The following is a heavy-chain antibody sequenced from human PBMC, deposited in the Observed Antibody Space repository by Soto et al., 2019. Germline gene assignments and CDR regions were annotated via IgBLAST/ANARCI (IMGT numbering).Heavy chain of an antibody. D-gene: IGHD3-10*01. CDR2: IYSGGST. CDR1: GFTVSSNY. J-gene: IGHJ5*02. V-gene: IGHV3-66*01. Sequence: GGSLRLSCAASGFTVSSNYMSWVRQAPGKGREWVSVIYSGGSTYYADSVKGRFTISRHNSKNTLYLQMNSLRAEDTAVYYCARGFGELSDNWFDPWGQGTLVTVSS. CDR3: ARGFGELSDNWFDP.